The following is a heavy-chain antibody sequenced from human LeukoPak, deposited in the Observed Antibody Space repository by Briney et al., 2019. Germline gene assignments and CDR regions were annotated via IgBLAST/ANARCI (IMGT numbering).Heavy chain of an antibody. CDR2: IYYSGST. D-gene: IGHD3-3*01. CDR3: ATPPGTIFGVVHGMDV. V-gene: IGHV4-31*03. CDR1: GGSISSGGYY. Sequence: SETLSLTCTVSGGSISSGGYYWSWIRQHPGKGLEWIGYIYYSGSTYYNPSLKSRVTISVDTSKNQFSLKLSSVTAADTAVYYCATPPGTIFGVVHGMDVWGQGTTVTVSS. J-gene: IGHJ6*02.